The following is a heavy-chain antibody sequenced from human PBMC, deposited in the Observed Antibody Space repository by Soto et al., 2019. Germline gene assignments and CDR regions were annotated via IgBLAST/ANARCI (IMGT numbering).Heavy chain of an antibody. CDR2: ISFDGSIK. Sequence: GGSLRLSCAASGFTFSSYGMHWVRQAPGKGLEWVAVISFDGSIKYYADPVRGRYTISRDNSKNTVFLQMNSLRPEDTAVYYCAGLQYQLDFWGQGTLVTVSS. CDR1: GFTFSSYG. J-gene: IGHJ4*02. V-gene: IGHV3-30*03. CDR3: AGLQYQLDF. D-gene: IGHD4-4*01.